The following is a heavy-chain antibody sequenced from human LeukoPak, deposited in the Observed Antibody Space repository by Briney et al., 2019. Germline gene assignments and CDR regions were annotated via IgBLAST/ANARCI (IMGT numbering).Heavy chain of an antibody. CDR3: ARGLRTGYQSGLDY. J-gene: IGHJ4*02. D-gene: IGHD3-9*01. V-gene: IGHV4-34*01. CDR2: INHSGST. CDR1: GGSFSGYY. Sequence: KPSETLSLTCAVYGGSFSGYYWSWIRQPPGKGLEWIGEINHSGSTNYNPSLKSRVTISVDTSKNQFSLKLSSVTAADTAVYYCARGLRTGYQSGLDYWGQGTLVTVSS.